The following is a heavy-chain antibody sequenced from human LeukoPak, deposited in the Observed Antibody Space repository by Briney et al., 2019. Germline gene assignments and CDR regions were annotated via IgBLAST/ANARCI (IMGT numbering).Heavy chain of an antibody. CDR2: VWFDGSNK. D-gene: IGHD3-22*01. CDR3: ARARYDTSGYYYDYDAFDI. V-gene: IGHV3-33*01. CDR1: GFTFSDYG. Sequence: GGSLRLSCAASGFTFSDYGMHWVRQVPGKGLEWVAVVWFDGSNKYYADSVKGRFTISRDNSKNTLYLQMNSLRDGDTAVYYCARARYDTSGYYYDYDAFDIWGQGTMVTVSS. J-gene: IGHJ3*02.